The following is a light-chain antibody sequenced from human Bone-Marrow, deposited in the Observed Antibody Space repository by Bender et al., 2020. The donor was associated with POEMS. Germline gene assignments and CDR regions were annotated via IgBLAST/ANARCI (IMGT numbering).Light chain of an antibody. Sequence: QSVLTQPPSASGTPGQSVIISCSGTSSNFGNNAANWYQHVPGTGPKLLIYSNNARPSGVPDRFSPASSGASASLAISGLRAGDEADYYCSSWDGSLNGWLFGGGTKLTLL. J-gene: IGLJ3*02. CDR2: SNN. V-gene: IGLV1-44*01. CDR3: SSWDGSLNGWL. CDR1: SSNFGNNA.